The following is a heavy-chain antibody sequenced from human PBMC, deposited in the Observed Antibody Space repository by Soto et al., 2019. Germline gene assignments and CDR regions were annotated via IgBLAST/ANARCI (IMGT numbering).Heavy chain of an antibody. Sequence: EVQVVESGGGLVQPGGSLRLSCAVSGFTFSNYWMTWVRQAPGKGLEWVAYMNQDGSQIYYVDSLRGRFTISRDNAKNSLHLQMNSLRVDDTAVYYCARDRGPNTSDYWGQGTLVTVSS. CDR3: ARDRGPNTSDY. CDR1: GFTFSNYW. CDR2: MNQDGSQI. D-gene: IGHD2-2*02. V-gene: IGHV3-7*01. J-gene: IGHJ4*02.